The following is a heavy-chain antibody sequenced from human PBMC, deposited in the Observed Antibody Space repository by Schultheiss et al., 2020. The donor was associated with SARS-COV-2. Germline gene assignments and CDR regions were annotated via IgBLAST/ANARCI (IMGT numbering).Heavy chain of an antibody. Sequence: GGSLRLSCAASGFTFSSYWMHWVRQAPGKGLVWVSSISTSSRYIYYADSVKGRFTISRDNAKNSLYLQMNSLRAEDTAVYYCARGPGGDYVGWGQGTLVTVSS. CDR3: ARGPGGDYVG. J-gene: IGHJ4*02. D-gene: IGHD4-17*01. CDR2: ISTSSRYI. CDR1: GFTFSSYW. V-gene: IGHV3-21*01.